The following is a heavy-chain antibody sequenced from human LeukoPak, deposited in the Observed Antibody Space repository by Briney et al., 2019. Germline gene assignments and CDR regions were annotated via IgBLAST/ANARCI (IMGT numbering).Heavy chain of an antibody. CDR3: ARGKAGGYYYYYYMDV. J-gene: IGHJ6*03. V-gene: IGHV4-59*01. CDR2: IYYSGST. D-gene: IGHD3-10*01. Sequence: GSLRLSCAASGFTFSSYSMNWVRQAPGKGLEWIGYIYYSGSTNYNPSLKSRVTISVDTSKNQFSLKLSSVTAADTAVYYCARGKAGGYYYYYYMDVWGKGTTVTVSS. CDR1: GFTFSSYS.